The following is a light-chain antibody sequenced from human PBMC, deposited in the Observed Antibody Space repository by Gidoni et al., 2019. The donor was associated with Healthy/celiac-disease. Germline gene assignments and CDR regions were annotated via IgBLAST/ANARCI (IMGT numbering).Light chain of an antibody. J-gene: IGKJ2*01. CDR1: QSISSW. Sequence: DIQMTQSPSTLSESVGDRVTITCRASQSISSWLAWYQQKPGKAPKLLIYKASSLESGVPSSFSGSGSGTEFTLTISSLQPDDFATYYCQQYNSYWGTFGQGTKLEIK. CDR3: QQYNSYWGT. V-gene: IGKV1-5*03. CDR2: KAS.